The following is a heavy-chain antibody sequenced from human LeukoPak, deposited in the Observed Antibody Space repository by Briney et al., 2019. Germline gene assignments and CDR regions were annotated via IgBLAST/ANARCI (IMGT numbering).Heavy chain of an antibody. V-gene: IGHV4-4*07. CDR3: ARGTEMTRIGGHYSFDP. CDR1: GGSISGYY. J-gene: IGHJ5*02. D-gene: IGHD2-15*01. CDR2: IYSSGST. Sequence: SETLSLTCTVSGGSISGYYWTWIRQPAGKGLEWIGRIYSSGSTYYNPSLESRVSISLDTSNNQFSLKVTSVTAADTAVYYCARGTEMTRIGGHYSFDPWGRGILVTVSS.